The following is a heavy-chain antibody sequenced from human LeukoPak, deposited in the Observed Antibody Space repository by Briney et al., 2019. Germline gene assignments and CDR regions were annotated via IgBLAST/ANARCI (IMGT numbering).Heavy chain of an antibody. CDR3: AKWGDYDVLTGYYDSDY. D-gene: IGHD3-9*01. J-gene: IGHJ4*02. CDR2: VSGRDTST. CDR1: GFTSSNYA. V-gene: IGHV3-23*01. Sequence: PGASLRLSCAPSGFTSSNYAMSWVRQAPGPGLEWVSAVSGRDTSTYYTDSVKGRFTISRDNSKNTLYLQMNSLSAEDTAICYCAKWGDYDVLTGYYDSDYWGQGTLVTVSS.